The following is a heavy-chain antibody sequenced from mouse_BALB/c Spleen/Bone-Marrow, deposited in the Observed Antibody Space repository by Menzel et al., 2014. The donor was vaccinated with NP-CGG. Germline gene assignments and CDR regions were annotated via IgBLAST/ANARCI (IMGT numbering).Heavy chain of an antibody. V-gene: IGHV4-1*02. Sequence: EVNLVDSGGGLVQLGGSLKLSCAASGFDFSGFWMGWVRQAPGKGLEWIGEINPDSSTINYTPSLKDRFIVSRDNAKNTLYLQMSKVRSEDTALYYCARLGYYGGFAYWGQGTLVTVSA. CDR2: INPDSSTI. J-gene: IGHJ3*01. D-gene: IGHD2-3*01. CDR3: ARLGYYGGFAY. CDR1: GFDFSGFW.